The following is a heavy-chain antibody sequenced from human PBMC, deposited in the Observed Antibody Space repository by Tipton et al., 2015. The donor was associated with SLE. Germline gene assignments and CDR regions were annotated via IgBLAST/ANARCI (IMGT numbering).Heavy chain of an antibody. CDR2: ISYDGSNK. Sequence: SLRLSCAASGFTFSSYGMHWVRQAPGKGLEWVAVISYDGSNKYYADSVKGRFTISRDNSKNTLYLQMNSLRAEDTAVYYCAREGKVGATYGAYFDYWGQGTLVTVSS. J-gene: IGHJ4*02. CDR3: AREGKVGATYGAYFDY. D-gene: IGHD1-26*01. V-gene: IGHV3-30*03. CDR1: GFTFSSYG.